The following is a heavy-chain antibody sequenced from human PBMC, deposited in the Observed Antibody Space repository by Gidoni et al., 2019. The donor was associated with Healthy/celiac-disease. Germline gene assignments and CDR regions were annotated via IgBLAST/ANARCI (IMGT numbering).Heavy chain of an antibody. V-gene: IGHV1-69*01. CDR1: GGPFSSYA. CDR2: IIPNFGTA. J-gene: IGHJ6*03. Sequence: QVQLVPSGAEWKKPGSSVQVSCKASGGPFSSYAFSWVRQAPGQGLEWMGGIIPNFGTAYYAQKYQGRVTGTADESTSTAYMELSSLRSEGTAVYYCARLGGRGVSINWGDYYYYMDVWGKGTTVTVSS. D-gene: IGHD3-10*01. CDR3: ARLGGRGVSINWGDYYYYMDV.